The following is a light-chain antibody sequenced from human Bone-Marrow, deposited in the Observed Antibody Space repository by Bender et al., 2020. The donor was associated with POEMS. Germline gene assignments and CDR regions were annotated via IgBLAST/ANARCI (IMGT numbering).Light chain of an antibody. J-gene: IGLJ2*01. CDR1: DLGDKY. Sequence: SYEVTQPPSVSVSPGQTASITCSGDDLGDKYVAWYQQKPDQSPVLVIYQDTKRPSGIPERFSGSNSGNTATLTISGTQAMDEADYYCQAWDTYSVIFGGGTKLTVL. CDR2: QDT. V-gene: IGLV3-1*01. CDR3: QAWDTYSVI.